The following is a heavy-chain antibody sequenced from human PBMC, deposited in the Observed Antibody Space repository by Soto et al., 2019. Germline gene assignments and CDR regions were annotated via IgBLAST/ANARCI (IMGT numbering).Heavy chain of an antibody. J-gene: IGHJ3*01. CDR3: ARDRDHCTTGVCYLDAFDL. CDR1: GFTFSSYG. V-gene: IGHV3-33*01. CDR2: IWYDGSNK. Sequence: QVQLVESGGGVVQPGRSLRLSCAASGFTFSSYGMHWVRQAPGKGLEWVAVIWYDGSNKYYADSVKGRFTISRDNSKNTLYLQMNSLRAEDTAVYYCARDRDHCTTGVCYLDAFDLWGQGTMVTVSS. D-gene: IGHD2-8*01.